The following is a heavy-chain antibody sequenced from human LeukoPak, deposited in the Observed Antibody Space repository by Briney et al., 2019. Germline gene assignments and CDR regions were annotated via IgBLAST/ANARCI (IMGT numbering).Heavy chain of an antibody. V-gene: IGHV3-11*04. CDR2: ISSSGSTI. J-gene: IGHJ4*02. CDR3: AKKDRGVGLFDY. D-gene: IGHD2-15*01. Sequence: GGSLRLSCAASGFTFSDYYMSWIRQAPGKGPEWVSYISSSGSTIYYADSVKGRFTISRDNAKNSLYLQLNSLRAEDTAVYYCAKKDRGVGLFDYWGQGTLVTVSS. CDR1: GFTFSDYY.